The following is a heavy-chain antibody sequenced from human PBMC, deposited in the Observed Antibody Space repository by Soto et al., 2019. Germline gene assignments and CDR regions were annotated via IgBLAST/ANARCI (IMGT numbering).Heavy chain of an antibody. D-gene: IGHD2-21*02. CDR3: VQTRCGGDCLQSYSSHSYYGLDV. CDR1: GLSLSTIGEG. V-gene: IGHV2-5*02. Sequence: QITLKESGPTLVKPTQTLTLTCTFSGLSLSTIGEGVGWIRQPPGKALEWLALIYWDDDKRYSPSLKSRLTITKDTSKNQVVLTMTNMDTVDTATYYCVQTRCGGDCLQSYSSHSYYGLDVWGQGTTVTVSS. J-gene: IGHJ6*02. CDR2: IYWDDDK.